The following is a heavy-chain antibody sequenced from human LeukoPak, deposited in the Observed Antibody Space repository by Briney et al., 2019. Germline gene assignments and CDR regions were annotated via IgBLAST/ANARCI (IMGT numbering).Heavy chain of an antibody. V-gene: IGHV3-23*01. CDR1: GLTFTSYD. CDR3: AKGGGSLYFDY. D-gene: IGHD3-10*01. Sequence: GGSLRLSCAASGLTFTSYDMTWVRQAPGKGLEWVSSISGSGNRTYYADSVKGRFTISRDNSKNTLYLQMNSLGAEDTAVYYCAKGGGSLYFDYWGQGDLFTVSS. CDR2: ISGSGNRT. J-gene: IGHJ4*02.